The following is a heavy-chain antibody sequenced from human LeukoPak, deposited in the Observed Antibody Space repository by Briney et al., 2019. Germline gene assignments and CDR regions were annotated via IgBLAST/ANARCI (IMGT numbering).Heavy chain of an antibody. CDR2: ISGNGGST. J-gene: IGHJ4*02. CDR1: GFTFSSYA. V-gene: IGHV3-64D*06. CDR3: VKGSSGWFIYFDY. Sequence: GGSLRLSCSASGFTFSSYAMHWVRQAPGKGLEYVSAISGNGGSTYYADSVKGRFAISRDNSKNTLYLQMSSLRAEDTAVYYCVKGSSGWFIYFDYWGQGTLVTVSS. D-gene: IGHD6-19*01.